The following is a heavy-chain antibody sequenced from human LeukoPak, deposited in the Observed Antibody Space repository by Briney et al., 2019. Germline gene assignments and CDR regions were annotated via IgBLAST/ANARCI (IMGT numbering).Heavy chain of an antibody. CDR2: INHSGST. D-gene: IGHD2-2*01. CDR3: ARERRIVVVPAAYYMDV. J-gene: IGHJ6*03. V-gene: IGHV4-34*01. CDR1: GESFSGYY. Sequence: SETLSLTCSVYGESFSGYYWTWIRQPPGKGLEWIGEINHSGSTNHNPSLKSRVTISVDTSKNQFSLKLSSVTAADTAVYYCARERRIVVVPAAYYMDVWGKGTTVTVSS.